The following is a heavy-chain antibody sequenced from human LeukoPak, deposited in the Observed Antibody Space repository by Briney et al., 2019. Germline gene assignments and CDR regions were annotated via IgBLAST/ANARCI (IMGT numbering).Heavy chain of an antibody. CDR3: ARGSGYELFDY. V-gene: IGHV4-39*07. J-gene: IGHJ4*02. CDR1: GGSISSRSYY. Sequence: SETLSLTCTVSGGSISSRSYYWGWIRQPPGKGLEWIGSIYYSGSTYYNPSLQSRVTISVDTSKNQFSLKLSSVTAADTAVYYCARGSGYELFDYWGQGTLVTVSS. D-gene: IGHD5-12*01. CDR2: IYYSGST.